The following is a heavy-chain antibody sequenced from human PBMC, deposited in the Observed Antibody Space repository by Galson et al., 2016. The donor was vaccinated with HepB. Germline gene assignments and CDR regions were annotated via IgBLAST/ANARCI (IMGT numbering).Heavy chain of an antibody. Sequence: SLRLSCAASGLIFSSYWMNWVRQAPGKGLEWVADIKQDGSEKYYVDSVEGRFTVSRDNAKNSLYLQTSSLRAEDTAVYYCATMFYYYGSGFDRVDAFDIWGQGTMVTVSS. CDR2: IKQDGSEK. J-gene: IGHJ3*02. CDR3: ATMFYYYGSGFDRVDAFDI. D-gene: IGHD3-22*01. V-gene: IGHV3-7*01. CDR1: GLIFSSYW.